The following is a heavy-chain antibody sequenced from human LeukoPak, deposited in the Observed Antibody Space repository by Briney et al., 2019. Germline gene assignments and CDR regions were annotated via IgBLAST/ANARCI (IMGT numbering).Heavy chain of an antibody. Sequence: PGGSLRLSCAASGFTFSSYGMHWVRQAPGKGLEWVSGISWNSGSIGYADSVKGRFTISRDNAKNSLYLQMNSLRAEDTALYYCAKDISPALVDTAMVVRNAFDIWGQGTMVTVSS. CDR2: ISWNSGSI. CDR1: GFTFSSYG. CDR3: AKDISPALVDTAMVVRNAFDI. D-gene: IGHD5-18*01. J-gene: IGHJ3*02. V-gene: IGHV3-9*01.